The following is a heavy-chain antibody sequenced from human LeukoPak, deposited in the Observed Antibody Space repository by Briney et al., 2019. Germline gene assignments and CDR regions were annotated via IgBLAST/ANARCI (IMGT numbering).Heavy chain of an antibody. J-gene: IGHJ4*02. CDR3: AGATPRDY. D-gene: IGHD2-15*01. V-gene: IGHV3-33*01. CDR2: ILSDGSKE. Sequence: GGSLRLSCAASGFTFSSYGMHWVRQAPGKGLEWVAVILSDGSKEFYTDSVKGRFTISRDNSKNTLYLQMNSLRAEDTAVYYCAGATPRDYWGQGTLVTVSS. CDR1: GFTFSSYG.